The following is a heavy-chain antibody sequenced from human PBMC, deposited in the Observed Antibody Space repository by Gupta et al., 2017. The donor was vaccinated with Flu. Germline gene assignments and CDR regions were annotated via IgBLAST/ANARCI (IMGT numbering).Heavy chain of an antibody. Sequence: ISSGGYYWSWIRQHPGKGLEWIGYIYYSGSTYYNPSLKSRVTISVDTSKNQFSLKLSSVTAADTAVYYCARARPDGDYFIFCDYFDYWGQGTLVTVSS. CDR2: IYYSGST. D-gene: IGHD4-17*01. V-gene: IGHV4-31*02. CDR3: ARARPDGDYFIFCDYFDY. J-gene: IGHJ4*02. CDR1: ISSGGYY.